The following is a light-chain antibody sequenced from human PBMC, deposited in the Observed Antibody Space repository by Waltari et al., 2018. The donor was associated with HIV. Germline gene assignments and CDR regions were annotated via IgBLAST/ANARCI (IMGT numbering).Light chain of an antibody. V-gene: IGLV1-44*01. CDR3: AAWDDTLNGYV. J-gene: IGLJ1*01. CDR1: RSNIGSNT. Sequence: QSVLPQSPSASGTPGQRVTISCSGSRSNIGSNTVNWYQQLPGTAPNLLLYTNNQRPSGVPVRFSGSKSGTSASLAISGLQSEDEDDYYCAAWDDTLNGYVFGFGTKVTVL. CDR2: TNN.